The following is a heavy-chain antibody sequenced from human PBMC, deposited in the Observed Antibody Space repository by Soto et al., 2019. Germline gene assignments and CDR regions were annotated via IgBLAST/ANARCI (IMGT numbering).Heavy chain of an antibody. V-gene: IGHV1-3*05. CDR1: GYTFTSYA. Sequence: QVQLVQSGAEEKKPGASVKVSCKASGYTFTSYAMHWVRQAPGQRLEWMGWINAGNGNTKYSQKFQGRVTITRDTSASTAYMELSSLRSEDTAVYYCARSSVVVTALDYWGQGTLFTVSS. D-gene: IGHD2-21*02. CDR2: INAGNGNT. CDR3: ARSSVVVTALDY. J-gene: IGHJ4*02.